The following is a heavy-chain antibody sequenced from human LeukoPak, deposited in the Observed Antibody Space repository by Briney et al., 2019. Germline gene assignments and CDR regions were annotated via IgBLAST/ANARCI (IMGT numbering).Heavy chain of an antibody. CDR2: IIPIFGIA. D-gene: IGHD2-21*02. V-gene: IGHV1-69*04. CDR3: ARDWGEVVTAIPGGWFDP. Sequence: SVKVSCKASGGTFSSYAIRWVRQAPGQGLEWMGRIIPIFGIANYAQKFQGRVTITADKSTSTAYMELSSLRSEDTVVYYCARDWGEVVTAIPGGWFDPWGQRTLVTASS. J-gene: IGHJ5*02. CDR1: GGTFSSYA.